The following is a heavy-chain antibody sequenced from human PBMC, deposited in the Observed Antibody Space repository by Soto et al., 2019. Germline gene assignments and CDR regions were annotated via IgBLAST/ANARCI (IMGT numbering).Heavy chain of an antibody. D-gene: IGHD4-17*01. Sequence: QVQLQQWGAGLLKPSETLSLTCAVYGGSFSGYYWSWIRQPPGKGLEWIGEIKHSGSTNYNPSLKSRVTISVDTSKNQFSLKLSSVTAADTAVYYCAREGVYGDYDYWGQGTLVTVSS. V-gene: IGHV4-34*01. CDR3: AREGVYGDYDY. CDR1: GGSFSGYY. CDR2: IKHSGST. J-gene: IGHJ4*02.